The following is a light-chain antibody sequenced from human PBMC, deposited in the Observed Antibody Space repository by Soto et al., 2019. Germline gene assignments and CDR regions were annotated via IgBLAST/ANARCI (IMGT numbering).Light chain of an antibody. J-gene: IGKJ1*01. V-gene: IGKV1-5*03. CDR2: KAS. CDR3: QQYHVFSWT. CDR1: QTIITW. Sequence: DIQLTQSPSTLSASVGDRVTITCRASQTIITWLAWYQQKPGKAPKLLISKASSLESGVPSRFSGSGSVTEFTLTINSLQPDDSATYYCQQYHVFSWTFGQGTKVEIE.